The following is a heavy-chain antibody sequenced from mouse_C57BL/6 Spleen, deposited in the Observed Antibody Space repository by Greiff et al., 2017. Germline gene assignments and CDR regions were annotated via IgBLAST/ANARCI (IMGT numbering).Heavy chain of an antibody. CDR3: ARSHYSNYDY. J-gene: IGHJ2*01. Sequence: QVQLQQPGAELVKPGASVKLSCKASGYTFTSYWMQWVKQRPGQGLEWIGEIDPSDSYTNYNQKFKGKATLTVDTSSSTAYMQLRSLTSEDSAFYYCARSHYSNYDYWGQGTTLTVSS. CDR2: IDPSDSYT. D-gene: IGHD2-5*01. V-gene: IGHV1-50*01. CDR1: GYTFTSYW.